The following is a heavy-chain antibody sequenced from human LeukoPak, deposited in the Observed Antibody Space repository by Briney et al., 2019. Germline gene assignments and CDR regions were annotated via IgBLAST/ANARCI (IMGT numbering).Heavy chain of an antibody. Sequence: PGGSLRLSCAASGFTFSSNWMYWVRQAPGKGLEWVAVISYDGSNKYYADSVKGRFTISRDNSKNTLYLQMNSLRAEDTAVYYCARTYYYDKVYYYGMDVWGQGTTVTVSS. CDR1: GFTFSSNW. CDR3: ARTYYYDKVYYYGMDV. CDR2: ISYDGSNK. V-gene: IGHV3-30*03. J-gene: IGHJ6*02. D-gene: IGHD3-22*01.